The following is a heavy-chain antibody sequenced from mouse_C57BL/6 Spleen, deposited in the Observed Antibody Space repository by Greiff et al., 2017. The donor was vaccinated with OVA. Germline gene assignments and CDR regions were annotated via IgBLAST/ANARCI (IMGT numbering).Heavy chain of an antibody. Sequence: EVHLVESGGDLVKPGGSLKLSCAASGFTFSSYGMSWVRQTPDKRLEWVATISSGGSYTYYPDSVKGRFTISRDNAKNTLYLQMSSLKSEDTAMYYCASQGDYGNYVWYFDVWGTGTTVTVSS. CDR3: ASQGDYGNYVWYFDV. V-gene: IGHV5-6*01. J-gene: IGHJ1*03. CDR1: GFTFSSYG. D-gene: IGHD2-1*01. CDR2: ISSGGSYT.